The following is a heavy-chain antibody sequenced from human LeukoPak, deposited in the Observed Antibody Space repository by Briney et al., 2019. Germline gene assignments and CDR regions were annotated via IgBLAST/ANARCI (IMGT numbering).Heavy chain of an antibody. D-gene: IGHD1-7*01. CDR1: GFTFSSCW. Sequence: PGGSLRLSCAASGFTFSSCWMHWVRQVPGKELVWVARISGDGSSASYADSVKGRLTISRDNAKNTLYLQMSSLRVEDTAVYYCARVSSLTGTIYDSWGQGTLVTVSS. J-gene: IGHJ4*02. CDR2: ISGDGSSA. CDR3: ARVSSLTGTIYDS. V-gene: IGHV3-74*01.